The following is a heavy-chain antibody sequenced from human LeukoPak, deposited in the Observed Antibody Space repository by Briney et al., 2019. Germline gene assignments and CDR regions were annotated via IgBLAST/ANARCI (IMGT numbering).Heavy chain of an antibody. V-gene: IGHV3-53*01. J-gene: IGHJ3*01. Sequence: GGSLRLSCAASGFTVSSNYMSWVRQAPGKGLEWVSVIYSGGSTYYADSVKGRFTISRDNSKNTLYLQMNSLRAEDTAVYYCAKDSIVVVPAATAPFWGQGTMVTVSS. CDR1: GFTVSSNY. CDR2: IYSGGST. CDR3: AKDSIVVVPAATAPF. D-gene: IGHD2-2*01.